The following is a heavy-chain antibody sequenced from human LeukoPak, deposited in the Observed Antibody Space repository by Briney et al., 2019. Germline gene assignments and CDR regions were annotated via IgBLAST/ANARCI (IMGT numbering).Heavy chain of an antibody. Sequence: GGSLRLSCAASGFTFSSYGMHWVRQAPGKGLEWVAFIRYDGSNKYYADSVKGRFTISRDNSKNTLYLQMNSLRAEDTAVYYCVRDNSGSYLGGYYFDYWGQGTLVTVSS. CDR3: VRDNSGSYLGGYYFDY. CDR1: GFTFSSYG. CDR2: IRYDGSNK. J-gene: IGHJ4*02. V-gene: IGHV3-30*02. D-gene: IGHD1-26*01.